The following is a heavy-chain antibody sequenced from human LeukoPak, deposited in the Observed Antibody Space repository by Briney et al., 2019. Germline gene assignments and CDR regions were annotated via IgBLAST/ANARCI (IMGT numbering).Heavy chain of an antibody. V-gene: IGHV3-7*01. Sequence: GGSVRLSCAASGFTFSGHSMIWVRQAPGKGLEWVANINLDGSERFYVYFVKGRFTISRDNADNSMYLQMNSLRAEDTAVYYCGRVIAGAIDYWGQGTLVTVSS. D-gene: IGHD6-13*01. CDR1: GFTFSGHS. CDR3: GRVIAGAIDY. J-gene: IGHJ4*02. CDR2: INLDGSER.